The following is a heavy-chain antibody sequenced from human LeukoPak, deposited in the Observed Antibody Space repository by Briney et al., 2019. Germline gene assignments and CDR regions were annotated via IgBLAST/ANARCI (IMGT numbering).Heavy chain of an antibody. CDR1: GFTFDDYA. CDR3: AKSLGGNSVLADY. J-gene: IGHJ4*02. D-gene: IGHD4-23*01. V-gene: IGHV3-9*01. CDR2: ISWNSGSI. Sequence: PGRSLRLSCAASGFTFDDYAMHWVRQAPGKGLEWVSGISWNSGSIGYADSVKGRFTISRDNAKNSLYLRMNSLRAEDTALYYCAKSLGGNSVLADYWGQGTLVTVSS.